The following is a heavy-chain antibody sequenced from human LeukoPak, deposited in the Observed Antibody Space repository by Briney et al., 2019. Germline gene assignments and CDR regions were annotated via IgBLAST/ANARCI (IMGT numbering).Heavy chain of an antibody. Sequence: AGGSLRLSCAASGFTFSDYYMSWIRQAPGKGLEWVSYISSSGSTIYYADSVKGRFTISRDNAKNSLYLQMNSLRAEDTAVYYCAGWGTYYYDSSGYYGYWGQGTLVTVSS. V-gene: IGHV3-11*01. CDR2: ISSSGSTI. CDR3: AGWGTYYYDSSGYYGY. D-gene: IGHD3-22*01. CDR1: GFTFSDYY. J-gene: IGHJ4*02.